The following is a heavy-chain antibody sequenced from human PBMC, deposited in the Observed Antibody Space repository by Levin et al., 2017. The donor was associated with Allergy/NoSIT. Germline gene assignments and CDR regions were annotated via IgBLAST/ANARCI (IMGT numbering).Heavy chain of an antibody. CDR1: GYTFTSYG. D-gene: IGHD2/OR15-2a*01. CDR3: ARNRRVPEYDAFDI. CDR2: ISAYNGNT. V-gene: IGHV1-18*01. Sequence: GGSLRLSCKASGYTFTSYGISWVRQAPGQGLEWMGWISAYNGNTNYAQKLQGRVTMTTDTSTSTAYMELRSLRSDDTAVYYCARNRRVPEYDAFDIWGQGTMVTVSS. J-gene: IGHJ3*02.